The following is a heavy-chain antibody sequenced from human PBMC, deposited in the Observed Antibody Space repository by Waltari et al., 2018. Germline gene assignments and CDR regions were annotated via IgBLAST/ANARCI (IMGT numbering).Heavy chain of an antibody. CDR2: IADDGSNK. V-gene: IGHV3-30*18. Sequence: QVQLVESGGGVVQPGRSLRLSCAASGFTFSSYGMHWVRQAPGKGLEWVAVIADDGSNKYYADSVKGRFTISRDNSKNTLYLQMNSLRAEDTAVYYCAKVGAGGSYFDYWGQGTLVTVSS. CDR3: AKVGAGGSYFDY. D-gene: IGHD3-16*01. CDR1: GFTFSSYG. J-gene: IGHJ4*02.